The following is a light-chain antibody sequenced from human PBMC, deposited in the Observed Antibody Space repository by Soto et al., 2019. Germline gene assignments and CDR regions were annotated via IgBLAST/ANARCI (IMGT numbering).Light chain of an antibody. CDR1: SSDVGGYNY. J-gene: IGLJ2*01. Sequence: QSVLTQPPSASGSPGQSVTISCTGTSSDVGGYNYVSWYQQHPGKAPKLMIYEVSKRPSGVPDRFSGSKSGNTASLTVSGLQEEDEADYYCSSYAGSNNLVFGGGTKLTVL. CDR2: EVS. CDR3: SSYAGSNNLV. V-gene: IGLV2-8*01.